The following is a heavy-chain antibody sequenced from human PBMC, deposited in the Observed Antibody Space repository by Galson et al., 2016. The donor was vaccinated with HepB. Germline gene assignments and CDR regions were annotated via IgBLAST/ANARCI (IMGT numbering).Heavy chain of an antibody. Sequence: SLRLSCAASGFTFRTYSMNWVRQAPGKGLEWVSLISITRGSTYNADSLKGRVTISRDNAKHSLYLQINSLRPEDAAVCYCAKVLSFGGGSTWYDVRDVWGQGTTVTVSS. D-gene: IGHD3-10*01. J-gene: IGHJ6*02. V-gene: IGHV3-21*04. CDR3: AKVLSFGGGSTWYDVRDV. CDR2: ISITRGST. CDR1: GFTFRTYS.